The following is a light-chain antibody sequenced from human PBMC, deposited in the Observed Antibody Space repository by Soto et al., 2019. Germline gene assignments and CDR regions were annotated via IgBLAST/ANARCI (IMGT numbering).Light chain of an antibody. CDR2: KAS. CDR1: QGISSW. CDR3: QHHTT. V-gene: IGKV1-5*03. J-gene: IGKJ1*01. Sequence: DIQMTQSPSTLSASVGDRVTITCRGSQGISSWLAWYQQKPGKAPRLLIYKASSLASGVPSRFSGSGSGTEFTLTISSLQTEDVATYHCQHHTTVGQGTKVEI.